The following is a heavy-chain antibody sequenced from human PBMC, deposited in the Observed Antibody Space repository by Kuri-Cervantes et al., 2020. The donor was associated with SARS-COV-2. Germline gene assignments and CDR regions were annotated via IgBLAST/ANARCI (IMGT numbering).Heavy chain of an antibody. D-gene: IGHD2-15*01. CDR1: GFTFSNSD. CDR2: ISSSGSTI. J-gene: IGHJ4*02. CDR3: AREKGGCSGGSCFYFDY. V-gene: IGHV3-11*01. Sequence: GESLKISCAASGFTFSNSDMNWIRQAPGKGLEWVSYISSSGSTIYYADSVKGRFTISRDNAKNSLYLQMNSLRAEDTAVYYCAREKGGCSGGSCFYFDYWGQGTLVTVSS.